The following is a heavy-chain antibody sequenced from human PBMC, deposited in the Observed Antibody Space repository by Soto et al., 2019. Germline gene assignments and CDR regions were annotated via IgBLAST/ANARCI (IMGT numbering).Heavy chain of an antibody. CDR3: ARLSSSSSFDF. D-gene: IGHD6-6*01. CDR1: GDSISSGGYF. V-gene: IGHV4-31*03. CDR2: IYYTGST. Sequence: QVQLQESGPGLVKPSQTLSLTCTVSGDSISSGGYFWNWIRQHPGKGLEWIGLIYYTGSTFYNPSLRCRVTFSVDTSKNHFSLKLTSVTAADTAVYFCARLSSSSSFDFWGQGTLVTVSS. J-gene: IGHJ4*02.